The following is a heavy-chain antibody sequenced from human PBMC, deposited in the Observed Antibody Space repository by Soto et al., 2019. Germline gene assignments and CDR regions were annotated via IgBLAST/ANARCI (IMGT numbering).Heavy chain of an antibody. D-gene: IGHD3-22*01. CDR2: ISGGGGST. V-gene: IGHV3-23*01. Sequence: EVKLLESGGRLVQPGGSLRLSCAASGFSFNIFAMNWVRQAPGKGLEWVSGISGGGGSTYYADSVKGRFTISRDNSNNTLYLQMNSLRAEDTAVYYCAKDPTSYDSRAQFDSWGQGTLVTVSS. CDR1: GFSFNIFA. J-gene: IGHJ4*02. CDR3: AKDPTSYDSRAQFDS.